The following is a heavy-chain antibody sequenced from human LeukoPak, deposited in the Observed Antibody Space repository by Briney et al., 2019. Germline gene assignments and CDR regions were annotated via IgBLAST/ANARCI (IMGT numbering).Heavy chain of an antibody. Sequence: GGSLRLSCAASGFTFSTYWIHWVRQVPGKGLVWVSRITDDGSTTFYADSVKGRFTISRDNSKNTLYLQINSLRVEDTAVYYCARDLITHQDSSDNGDYWGQGTLVTVSS. CDR1: GFTFSTYW. CDR2: ITDDGSTT. CDR3: ARDLITHQDSSDNGDY. V-gene: IGHV3-74*01. J-gene: IGHJ4*02. D-gene: IGHD3-22*01.